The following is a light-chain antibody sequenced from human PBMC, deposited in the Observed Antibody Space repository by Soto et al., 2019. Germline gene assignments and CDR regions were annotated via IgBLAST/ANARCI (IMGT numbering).Light chain of an antibody. Sequence: VLTQSPGTLSLSPGERATLSCRTSHSVSSNYLAWYQQKPGQAPRLLIYGASNRATGISDRFSGSGSATDFTLTISRLEPEDFAVYYCQQYGTSSWTFGPGTKVDIK. CDR1: HSVSSNY. V-gene: IGKV3-20*01. CDR3: QQYGTSSWT. J-gene: IGKJ1*01. CDR2: GAS.